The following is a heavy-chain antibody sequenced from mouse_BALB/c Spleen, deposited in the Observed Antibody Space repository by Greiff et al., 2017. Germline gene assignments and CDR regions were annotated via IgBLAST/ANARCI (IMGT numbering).Heavy chain of an antibody. Sequence: EVQLQESGGGLVQPGGSLKLSCAASGFTFSSYTMSWVRQTPEKRLEWVAYISNGGGSTYYPDTVKGRFTISRDNAKNTLYLQMSSLKSEDTAMYYCARHGDGYYVWFAYWGQGTLVTVSA. J-gene: IGHJ3*01. CDR1: GFTFSSYT. D-gene: IGHD2-3*01. CDR2: ISNGGGST. CDR3: ARHGDGYYVWFAY. V-gene: IGHV5-12-2*01.